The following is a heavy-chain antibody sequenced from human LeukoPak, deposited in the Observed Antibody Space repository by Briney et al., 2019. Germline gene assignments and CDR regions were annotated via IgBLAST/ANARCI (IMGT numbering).Heavy chain of an antibody. CDR2: IFYSGST. CDR1: GGSIRSSSHN. D-gene: IGHD3-3*01. Sequence: PPETLSLTCTVSGGSIRSSSHNWDWIRQPQGKGLEYIGSIFYSGSTYYNPSLTSRVTISADTSKNQFSLKLSSVTAADTAVYYCARRPKQPGFWSGYVDYWGQGILVTVSP. CDR3: ARRPKQPGFWSGYVDY. V-gene: IGHV4-39*01. J-gene: IGHJ4*02.